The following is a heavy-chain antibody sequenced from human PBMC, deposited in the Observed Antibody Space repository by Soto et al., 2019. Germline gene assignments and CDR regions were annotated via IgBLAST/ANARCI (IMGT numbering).Heavy chain of an antibody. CDR2: INPSGGST. J-gene: IGHJ4*02. V-gene: IGHV1-46*03. D-gene: IGHD3-9*01. Sequence: QVQLVQSGAEVKKPGASVKVSCKASGYTFTSYYMHWVRQAPGQGLEWMGIINPSGGSTSYAQKFQGRVTMTRETYTSTVYMELSSLRSEDTAVYYCSILYYDILTGNYWGQGTLVTVSS. CDR1: GYTFTSYY. CDR3: SILYYDILTGNY.